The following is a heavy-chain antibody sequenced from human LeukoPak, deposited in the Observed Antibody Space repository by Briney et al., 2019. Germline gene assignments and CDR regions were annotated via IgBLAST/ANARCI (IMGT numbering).Heavy chain of an antibody. CDR1: GYSFTSYW. Sequence: GESLQISCKGSGYSFTSYWIGWVRQMPGKGLEWMGIIYPGDSDTSYSPSFQGQVTISADKSISTAYLQWSSLKASDTAMYYCARLGSMVRGVIGWFDPWGQGTLVTVSS. V-gene: IGHV5-51*01. CDR2: IYPGDSDT. D-gene: IGHD3-10*01. CDR3: ARLGSMVRGVIGWFDP. J-gene: IGHJ5*02.